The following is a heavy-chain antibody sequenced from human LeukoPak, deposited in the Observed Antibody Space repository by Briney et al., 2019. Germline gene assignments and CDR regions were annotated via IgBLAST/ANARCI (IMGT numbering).Heavy chain of an antibody. CDR3: ARHVSSSRVAFDI. CDR2: FNPADSDI. D-gene: IGHD2-2*01. J-gene: IGHJ3*02. Sequence: GESLQISCEVYGYSFTTYWLGWVRQMPGKGLEWMGTFNPADSDIRYSPSFQGQVTISADKSISTAYLQWSSLKASDTAIYYCARHVSSSRVAFDIWGQGTMVTVSS. V-gene: IGHV5-51*01. CDR1: GYSFTTYW.